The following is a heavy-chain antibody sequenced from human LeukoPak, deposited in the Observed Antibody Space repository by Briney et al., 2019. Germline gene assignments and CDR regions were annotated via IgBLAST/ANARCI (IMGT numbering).Heavy chain of an antibody. CDR2: INHSGST. V-gene: IGHV4-34*01. CDR1: GGSFSGYY. J-gene: IGHJ3*02. D-gene: IGHD5-12*01. Sequence: SETLSLTCAVYGGSFSGYYWSWIRQPPGKGLEWIGEINHSGSTNYNPSLKSRVTISVDTSKNQFSLKLSSVTAADTAVYYCARGPSLRLRSYAFDIWGQGTMVTVSS. CDR3: ARGPSLRLRSYAFDI.